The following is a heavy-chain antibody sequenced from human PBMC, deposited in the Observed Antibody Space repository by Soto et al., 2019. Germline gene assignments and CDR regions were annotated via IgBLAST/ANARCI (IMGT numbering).Heavy chain of an antibody. Sequence: ASVKVSCKASGYTFTSYYMHWVRQAPGQGLEWMGIINPSCGSTSYAQKFQGRVTMTRDTSTSTVYMELSSLRSEDTAVYYCAREGGSWGLALYWGQGTLVTVSS. V-gene: IGHV1-46*01. CDR1: GYTFTSYY. D-gene: IGHD3-16*01. CDR2: INPSCGST. J-gene: IGHJ4*02. CDR3: AREGGSWGLALY.